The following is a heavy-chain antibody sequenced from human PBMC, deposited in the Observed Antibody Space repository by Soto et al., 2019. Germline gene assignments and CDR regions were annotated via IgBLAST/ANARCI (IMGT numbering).Heavy chain of an antibody. CDR3: ARTILETTMDYFDY. Sequence: GGSLRLSCAASGVTVSNNYMSWVRQAPGKGLEWVSVLYRDGRTYYAESVKGRFTISRDNFKNMEFLQMNSLRADDTFVYYCARTILETTMDYFDYWGQGTLVTVSS. V-gene: IGHV3-66*01. CDR1: GVTVSNNY. D-gene: IGHD1-1*01. CDR2: LYRDGRT. J-gene: IGHJ4*02.